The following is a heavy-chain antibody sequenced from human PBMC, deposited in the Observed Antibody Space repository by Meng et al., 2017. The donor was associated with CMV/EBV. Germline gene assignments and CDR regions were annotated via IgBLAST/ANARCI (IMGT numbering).Heavy chain of an antibody. Sequence: GESLKISCAASGFTFSDYYMSWIRQAPGKGLEWVSYISSSGSTIYYADSVKGRFTISRDNAKNSLYLQMNSLRADDTAIYYCAKGAADLTDTAMAYGPNSYYYGVGVWGQGTTVTVSS. CDR2: ISSSGSTI. D-gene: IGHD5-18*01. V-gene: IGHV3-11*01. J-gene: IGHJ6*02. CDR1: GFTFSDYY. CDR3: AKGAADLTDTAMAYGPNSYYYGVGV.